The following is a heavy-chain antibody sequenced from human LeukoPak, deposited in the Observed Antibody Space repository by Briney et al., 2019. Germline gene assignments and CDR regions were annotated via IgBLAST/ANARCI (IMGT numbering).Heavy chain of an antibody. Sequence: SVKVSCKASGGTLSSDAISWVRQAPGQGLEWMGRIIPVLGIATYAQKFQGRVTITADKSTSTAYMALSSLRSEDTAVYYCARVGGETAFDYWGQGTLVTVSS. CDR3: ARVGGETAFDY. CDR2: IIPVLGIA. CDR1: GGTLSSDA. V-gene: IGHV1-69*04. J-gene: IGHJ4*02. D-gene: IGHD2-21*02.